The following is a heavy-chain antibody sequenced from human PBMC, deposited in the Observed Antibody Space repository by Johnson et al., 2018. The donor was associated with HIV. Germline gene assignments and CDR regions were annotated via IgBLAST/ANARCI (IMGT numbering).Heavy chain of an antibody. CDR3: ARDGLAANAFDT. J-gene: IGHJ3*02. Sequence: EVQLVESGGGLVKPGGSLRLSCAASGFTFSSSWMHWVCQAPEKGLEWVADIKCDGSEKYYVDSVKGRFTVSRDNAKNTLYLQMNSLRAEDTAVYYCARDGLAANAFDTWGQGTMVTVSS. CDR1: GFTFSSSW. D-gene: IGHD3/OR15-3a*01. CDR2: IKCDGSEK. V-gene: IGHV3-52*01.